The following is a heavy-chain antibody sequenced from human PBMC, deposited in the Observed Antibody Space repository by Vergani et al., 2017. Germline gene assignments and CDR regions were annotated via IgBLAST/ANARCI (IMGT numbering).Heavy chain of an antibody. CDR3: AREPPTMVRGATKFDY. D-gene: IGHD3-10*01. J-gene: IGHJ4*02. CDR1: GGTFSSYA. V-gene: IGHV1-18*01. CDR2: ISAYNGNT. Sequence: QVQLVQSGAEVKKPGSSVKVSCKASGGTFSSYAISWVRQAPGQGLEWMGRISAYNGNTNYAQKLQGRVTMTTDTSTSTAYMELRSLRSDDTAVYYCAREPPTMVRGATKFDYWGQGTLVTVSS.